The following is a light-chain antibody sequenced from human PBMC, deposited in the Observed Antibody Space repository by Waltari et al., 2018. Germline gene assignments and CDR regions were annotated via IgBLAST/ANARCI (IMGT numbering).Light chain of an antibody. V-gene: IGKV1-16*01. J-gene: IGKJ3*01. CDR1: QGIGKD. CDR3: HQGYGFPST. CDR2: RAS. Sequence: DIQMTQSPSSLSASVRDTVTITCQASQGIGKDLNWYQQKPGRAPKLLIYRASSLQSWIPSRFSGSGSGTYFTLTITSLQAEDFATYYCHQGYGFPSTFGPGTKLDIK.